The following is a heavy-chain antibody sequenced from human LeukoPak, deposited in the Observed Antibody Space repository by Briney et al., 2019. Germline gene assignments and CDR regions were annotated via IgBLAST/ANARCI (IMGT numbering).Heavy chain of an antibody. V-gene: IGHV4-59*08. J-gene: IGHJ4*02. CDR1: GGSISSYY. Sequence: SETLSLTCTVSGGSISSYYWSWIRQPPGKGLEWIGYIYYSGSTNYNPSLKSRVTISVDTSKNQFSLKLSSVTAADTAVYYCARRDPNCSSTSCYTDYFDYWGQGTLVTVSS. CDR2: IYYSGST. D-gene: IGHD2-2*02. CDR3: ARRDPNCSSTSCYTDYFDY.